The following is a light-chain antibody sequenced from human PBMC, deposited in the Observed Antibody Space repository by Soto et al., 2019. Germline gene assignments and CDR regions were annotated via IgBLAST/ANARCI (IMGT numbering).Light chain of an antibody. CDR3: QQSYDMPWT. J-gene: IGKJ1*01. CDR2: AAY. V-gene: IGKV1-39*01. Sequence: DIQVTQSPSSLSASVGDTVTITCRTSQSISSYLSWYQQKPGKAPNLLIYAAYTLQSGVPSRFSGSRSGTELTITISSLQPEDFEAYYCQQSYDMPWTFGQGTKVDI. CDR1: QSISSY.